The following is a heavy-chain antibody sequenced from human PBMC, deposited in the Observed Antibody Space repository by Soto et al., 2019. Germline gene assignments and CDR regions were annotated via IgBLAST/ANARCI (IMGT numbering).Heavy chain of an antibody. J-gene: IGHJ3*02. CDR2: MNPNGGST. V-gene: IGHV1-8*01. CDR3: ARGRSRVIVVPAAYRWAFDI. CDR1: GYTFTSYD. D-gene: IGHD2-2*01. Sequence: ASVKVSCKASGYTFTSYDINWVRQATGQGLEWMGLMNPNGGSTGYAQKFQGRVTMTRNTSTSTDYMELSSLRSEDTAVYYCARGRSRVIVVPAAYRWAFDIWGQGTMITVSS.